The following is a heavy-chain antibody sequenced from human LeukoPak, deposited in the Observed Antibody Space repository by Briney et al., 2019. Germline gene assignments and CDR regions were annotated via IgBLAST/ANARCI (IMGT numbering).Heavy chain of an antibody. J-gene: IGHJ3*02. CDR1: GYTFTGYY. D-gene: IGHD3-3*01. Sequence: ASVKVSCKASGYTFTGYYMHWVRQAPGQGLEWMGRINPNSGGTNYAQKFQGRVTMTRDTSISTAYMELSRLRSDDTAVYHCARGPRITIFGVVIMGYDAFDIWGQGTMVTVSS. V-gene: IGHV1-2*06. CDR3: ARGPRITIFGVVIMGYDAFDI. CDR2: INPNSGGT.